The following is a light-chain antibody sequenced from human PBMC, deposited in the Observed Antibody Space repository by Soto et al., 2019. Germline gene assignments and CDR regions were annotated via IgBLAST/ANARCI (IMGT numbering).Light chain of an antibody. CDR1: SSNIGSNY. V-gene: IGLV1-47*01. CDR2: RNN. CDR3: AVWDDSLSGVV. Sequence: QSVLTQPPSASGTPGERVTISCSGSSSNIGSNYVYWYQQLPGTAPKVLIYRNNQRPSGVPDRFSGSKSGTSASLAISGLRSEDEADYYCAVWDDSLSGVVFGGGTKLTV. J-gene: IGLJ2*01.